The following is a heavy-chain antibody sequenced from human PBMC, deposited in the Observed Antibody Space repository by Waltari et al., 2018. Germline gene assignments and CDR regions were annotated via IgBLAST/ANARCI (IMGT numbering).Heavy chain of an antibody. CDR3: AKSRGFEY. CDR1: GFTFNRYW. D-gene: IGHD2-2*01. CDR2: INYDGSQS. V-gene: IGHV3-7*01. Sequence: EVQLVESGGGLVQPGGSLRLSCGASGFTFNRYWMSWVRQTPGKGLEWVANINYDGSQSYYVDSVKGRFTVSRDNAKNSVYLQMNSLRVEDTAVYYCAKSRGFEYWGQGTLITVSS. J-gene: IGHJ4*02.